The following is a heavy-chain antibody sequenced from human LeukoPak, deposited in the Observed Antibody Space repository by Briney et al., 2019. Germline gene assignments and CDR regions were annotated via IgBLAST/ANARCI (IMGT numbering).Heavy chain of an antibody. CDR3: ASGAEGYVFDP. D-gene: IGHD5-12*01. Sequence: PGGSLRLSCAVSGFTFSSYSMNWVRQAPGKGLEWVSYISSSSSTKYYADSVKGRFTISRDNANNSLYLQMNSLRAEDTAVYYCASGAEGYVFDPWGQGTLVTVSS. J-gene: IGHJ5*02. CDR2: ISSSSSTK. V-gene: IGHV3-48*01. CDR1: GFTFSSYS.